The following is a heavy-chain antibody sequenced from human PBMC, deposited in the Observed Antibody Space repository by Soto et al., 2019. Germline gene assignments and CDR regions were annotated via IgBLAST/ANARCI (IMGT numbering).Heavy chain of an antibody. J-gene: IGHJ4*02. V-gene: IGHV4-30-4*08. Sequence: SETLSLTCTVSGGSISSSNYYWGWIRQPPGKGLEWIGSIYYTGNTYSNPSLESRLSISVDPSNNQFALRLTSVTAPDTAIYYCARATYDSSTYYLDYWGQGTLVTVSS. CDR1: GGSISSSNYY. CDR3: ARATYDSSTYYLDY. D-gene: IGHD3-22*01. CDR2: IYYTGNT.